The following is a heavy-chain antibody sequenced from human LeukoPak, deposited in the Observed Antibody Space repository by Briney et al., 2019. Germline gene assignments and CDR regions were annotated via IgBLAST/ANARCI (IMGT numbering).Heavy chain of an antibody. J-gene: IGHJ4*02. CDR1: GFTFSDYG. D-gene: IGHD3/OR15-3a*01. V-gene: IGHV3-30*02. CDR2: IRYDGSKK. Sequence: GGSLRLSCAASGFTFSDYGMHWVLQAPGKGLEWVTFIRYDGSKKYYADSVKGRFTFSRDNSKNMLYLQMNSLRADDTAIYYCVKGRDFYFDYWGQGTLVTVSS. CDR3: VKGRDFYFDY.